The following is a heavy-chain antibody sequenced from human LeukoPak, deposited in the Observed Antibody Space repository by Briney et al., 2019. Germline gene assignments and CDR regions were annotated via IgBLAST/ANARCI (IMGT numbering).Heavy chain of an antibody. J-gene: IGHJ4*02. CDR1: GFTFSSYA. CDR2: ISYDGSNK. Sequence: GRSLRLSCAASGFTFSSYAMHWVRQAPGKGLEWVAVISYDGSNKYYADSVKGRFTTSRDNSKNTLYLQMNSLRAEDTAVYYCARGPLKWELRFDYWGQGTLVTVSS. V-gene: IGHV3-30*04. D-gene: IGHD1-26*01. CDR3: ARGPLKWELRFDY.